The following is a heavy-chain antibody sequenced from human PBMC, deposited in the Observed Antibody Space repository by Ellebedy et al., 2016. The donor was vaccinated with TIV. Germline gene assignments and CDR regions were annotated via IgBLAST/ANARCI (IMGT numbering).Heavy chain of an antibody. J-gene: IGHJ4*02. D-gene: IGHD3-9*01. Sequence: MPSETLSLTCTVSGGSISSYYWSWIRQPPGKGLEWIGYIYYSGSTNYNPSLKSRVTISVDTSKNHFSLRLTSVTAADTAVYYCARVYYGVLTGYYKTSYYFDYWGQGTLVTVSS. CDR2: IYYSGST. CDR3: ARVYYGVLTGYYKTSYYFDY. CDR1: GGSISSYY. V-gene: IGHV4-59*08.